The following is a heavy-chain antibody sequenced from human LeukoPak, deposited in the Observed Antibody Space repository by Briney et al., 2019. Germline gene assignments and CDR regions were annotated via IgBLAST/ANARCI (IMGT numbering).Heavy chain of an antibody. V-gene: IGHV3-23*01. J-gene: IGHJ4*02. CDR3: AKSSPPPLKY. CDR2: ISGNDGST. Sequence: GGSLRLSCAASGFSFSSYAMSWVRQDPGKGLEWVSAISGNDGSTYYANSAKGRFTISRDNSKNTLYLQMNSLRAEDTAVYYCAKSSPPPLKYWGQGILVTVSS. CDR1: GFSFSSYA.